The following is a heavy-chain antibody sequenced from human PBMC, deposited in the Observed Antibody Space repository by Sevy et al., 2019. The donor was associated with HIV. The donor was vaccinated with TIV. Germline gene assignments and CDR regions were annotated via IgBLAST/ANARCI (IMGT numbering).Heavy chain of an antibody. CDR3: ATTKDYYDSSGYPFDY. CDR1: GYTLTEFS. D-gene: IGHD3-22*01. CDR2: FDPEDGET. Sequence: ASVKVSCKVSGYTLTEFSMHWVRQAPGKGLEWMGTFDPEDGETIYAQKFQGRVTMTEETSTDTASMELSSLRSEDTAVYYCATTKDYYDSSGYPFDYWGQGTLVTVSS. V-gene: IGHV1-24*01. J-gene: IGHJ4*02.